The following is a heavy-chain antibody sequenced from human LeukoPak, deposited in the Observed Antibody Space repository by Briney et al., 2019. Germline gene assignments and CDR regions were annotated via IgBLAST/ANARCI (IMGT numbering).Heavy chain of an antibody. CDR2: ISSSSSYI. Sequence: GGSLRLSCAASGFTFSTYGMNWVRQAPGKGLEWVSSISSSSSYIYYADSVKGRFTISRDNAQNSLYLQMNSLRAEDTAVYYCARDILGDAFDIWCQGTMVTVSS. J-gene: IGHJ3*02. CDR3: ARDILGDAFDI. V-gene: IGHV3-21*03. CDR1: GFTFSTYG.